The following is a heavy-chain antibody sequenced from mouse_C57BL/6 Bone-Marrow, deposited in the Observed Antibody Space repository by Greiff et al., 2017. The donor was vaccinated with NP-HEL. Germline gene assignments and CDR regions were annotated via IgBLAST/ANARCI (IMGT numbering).Heavy chain of an antibody. D-gene: IGHD1-3*01. CDR3: AYNAWFAY. V-gene: IGHV2-2*01. J-gene: IGHJ3*01. CDR2: IWSGGST. Sequence: QVTLKQSGPGLVQPSQSLSITCTVSGFSLTSYGVHWVRQSPGKGLEWLGVIWSGGSTDYNAAFISRLSISKDNSKSQVFFKMNSLQADDTAIYYCAYNAWFAYWGQGTLVTVSA. CDR1: GFSLTSYG.